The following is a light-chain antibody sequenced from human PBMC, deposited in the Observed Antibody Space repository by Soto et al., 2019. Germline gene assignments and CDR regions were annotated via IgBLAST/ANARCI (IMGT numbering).Light chain of an antibody. Sequence: EIVLKQSPGTRSFSPWERATLSCRASQCVSSSYLAWYQQKPGQAPRLLIYGASSRATGIPYRFSGSGSGTDFTLTISRLEPEDFAVYYCQQYDSSPLTFGGWTKVEIK. CDR3: QQYDSSPLT. CDR2: GAS. V-gene: IGKV3-20*01. J-gene: IGKJ4*01. CDR1: QCVSSSY.